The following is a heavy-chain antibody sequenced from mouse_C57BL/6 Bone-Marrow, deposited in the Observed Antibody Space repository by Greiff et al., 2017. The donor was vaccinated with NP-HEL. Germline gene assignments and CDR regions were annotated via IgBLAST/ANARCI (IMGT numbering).Heavy chain of an antibody. CDR2: IFPGSGST. CDR3: ARGYYGSSNYWYFDV. Sequence: QVQLKESGPELVKPGASVKISCKASGYTFTDYYINWVKQRPGQGLEWIGWIFPGSGSTYYNEKFKGKATLTVDKSSSTAYMLLSSLTSEDSAVYFCARGYYGSSNYWYFDVWGTGTTVTVSS. CDR1: GYTFTDYY. D-gene: IGHD1-1*01. V-gene: IGHV1-75*01. J-gene: IGHJ1*03.